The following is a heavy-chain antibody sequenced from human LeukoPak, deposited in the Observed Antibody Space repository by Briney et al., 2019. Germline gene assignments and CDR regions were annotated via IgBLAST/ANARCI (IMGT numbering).Heavy chain of an antibody. Sequence: PSETLSLTCAVYGGSFSGYYWSWIRQPPGKGLEWIGEINHSGSTNYNPSLKSRVTISVDTSKNQFSLKLTSVIAADTAVYYCARGSSIEAAGTGYSFDYWGQGTLVTVSS. J-gene: IGHJ4*02. CDR2: INHSGST. D-gene: IGHD6-13*01. CDR3: ARGSSIEAAGTGYSFDY. CDR1: GGSFSGYY. V-gene: IGHV4-34*01.